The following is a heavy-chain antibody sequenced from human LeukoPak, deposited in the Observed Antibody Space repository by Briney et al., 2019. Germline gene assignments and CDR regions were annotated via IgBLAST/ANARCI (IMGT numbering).Heavy chain of an antibody. J-gene: IGHJ3*02. CDR2: ISSSGSTI. CDR3: ARPWAYFGVLAFDI. D-gene: IGHD3-16*01. Sequence: GGSPRLSCTASGFTLGDYAISWVRPAPGEGLGLVSYISSSGSTIYYADSVKGRFTISRDNAKNSPYLQMNSLRAEDTAVYYCARPWAYFGVLAFDIWGQGTMVTVSS. CDR1: GFTLGDYA. V-gene: IGHV3-48*03.